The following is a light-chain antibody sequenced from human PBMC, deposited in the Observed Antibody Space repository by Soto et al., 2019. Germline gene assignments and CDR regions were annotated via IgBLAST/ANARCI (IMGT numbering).Light chain of an antibody. CDR2: GAS. Sequence: EIVLTQSPGTLSLSPGERATLSCRASQSVSSSYLAWYQQKPGQAPRLLIYGASSRATGIPDRFSGSGSGTAFTLTISRLEPEDFAVYSCQQYGSSPRTFGPGTKVDIK. CDR1: QSVSSSY. CDR3: QQYGSSPRT. V-gene: IGKV3-20*01. J-gene: IGKJ3*01.